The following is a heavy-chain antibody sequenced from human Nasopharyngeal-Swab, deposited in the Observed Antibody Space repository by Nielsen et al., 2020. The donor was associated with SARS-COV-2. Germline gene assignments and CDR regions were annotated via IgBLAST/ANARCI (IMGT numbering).Heavy chain of an antibody. CDR1: GFTFGDYA. Sequence: GESLKISCTASGFTFGDYAMSWFRQAPGKGLEWVGFIRSKAYGGTTEYAASVKGGFTISRDDSKSIAYLQMNSLKTEDTAVYYCTREVWNYDILTGDYWGQGTLVTVSS. D-gene: IGHD3-9*01. J-gene: IGHJ4*02. CDR3: TREVWNYDILTGDY. CDR2: IRSKAYGGTT. V-gene: IGHV3-49*03.